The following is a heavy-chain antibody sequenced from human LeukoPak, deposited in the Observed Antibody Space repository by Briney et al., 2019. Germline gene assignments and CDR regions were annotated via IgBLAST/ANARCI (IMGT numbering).Heavy chain of an antibody. V-gene: IGHV1-18*01. J-gene: IGHJ6*02. CDR3: ARVRYCSGGSCYSVSYYYYGMDV. Sequence: ASVKVSCKASGYTFTSYGICWVRQAPGQGLEWMGWISAYNGNTNYAQKLQGRVTMTTDTSTSTAYMELRSLRSDDTAVYYCARVRYCSGGSCYSVSYYYYGMDVWGQGTTVTVSS. CDR1: GYTFTSYG. D-gene: IGHD2-15*01. CDR2: ISAYNGNT.